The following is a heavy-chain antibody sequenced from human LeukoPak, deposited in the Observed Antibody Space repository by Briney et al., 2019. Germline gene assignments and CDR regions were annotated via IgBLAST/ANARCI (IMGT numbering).Heavy chain of an antibody. CDR2: INHSGST. V-gene: IGHV4-34*01. J-gene: IGHJ6*02. D-gene: IGHD6-13*01. Sequence: SGTLSLTCAVYGGSFSGNYWSWIRQPPGKGLEWIGEINHSGSTNYNPCLKSRVTISVDTSKNQFSLKLSSVTAADTAVYYCARGRVAAAGTRYYYYCYGMDVWGQGTTVTVSS. CDR1: GGSFSGNY. CDR3: ARGRVAAAGTRYYYYCYGMDV.